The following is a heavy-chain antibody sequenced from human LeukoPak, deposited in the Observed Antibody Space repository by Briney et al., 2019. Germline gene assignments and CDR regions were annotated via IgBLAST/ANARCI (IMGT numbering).Heavy chain of an antibody. J-gene: IGHJ3*02. Sequence: PSQTLSLTCTVSGGSISSGGYYWSWIRQPPGKGLEWIGYIYHSGSTYYNPSLKSRVTISVDRSKNQFSLKLSSVTAADTAVYYCARVVPAAIGDAFDIWGQGTMVTVSS. V-gene: IGHV4-30-2*01. CDR3: ARVVPAAIGDAFDI. CDR2: IYHSGST. CDR1: GGSISSGGYY. D-gene: IGHD2-2*02.